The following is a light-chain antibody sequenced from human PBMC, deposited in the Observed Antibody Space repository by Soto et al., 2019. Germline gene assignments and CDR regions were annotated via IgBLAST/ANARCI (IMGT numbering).Light chain of an antibody. Sequence: QSVLTQPASVSGSPGQSITISCTGTSSDVGSYNYVSWYQQHPGKAHKLMIYEVRNRPSGVSDRFSGSKSGKTASLTIFGLQAEDEADYYCSSYTTSTTQVFGGGTKLTVL. V-gene: IGLV2-14*01. CDR3: SSYTTSTTQV. CDR1: SSDVGSYNY. CDR2: EVR. J-gene: IGLJ2*01.